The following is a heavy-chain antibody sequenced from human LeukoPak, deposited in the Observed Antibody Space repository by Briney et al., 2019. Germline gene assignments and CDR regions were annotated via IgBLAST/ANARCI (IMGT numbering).Heavy chain of an antibody. CDR2: ISGSSSHT. J-gene: IGHJ4*02. CDR1: GFSLSDYY. CDR3: ARFELDSGGYATNFDS. V-gene: IGHV3-11*06. Sequence: GGSLRLSCVVSGFSLSDYYMNWIRQTPGKGLEWLSYISGSSSHTLYADSVKGRFTISRDNAKNSLYLQVNSLRAEDTAVYYCARFELDSGGYATNFDSWGQGTLVTVSS. D-gene: IGHD3-22*01.